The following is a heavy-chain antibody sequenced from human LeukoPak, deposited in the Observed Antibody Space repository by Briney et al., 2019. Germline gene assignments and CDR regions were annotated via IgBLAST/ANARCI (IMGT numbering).Heavy chain of an antibody. Sequence: PSETLSLTCTVSGGSLSSSRYYWGWIRQPPGTGLQWIGSVYYSGITYYNPSLKSRVTISVDTSKKQCSLRLSSVTAADTALYYCARVIVGAIAFDYWGQGTLVTVSS. J-gene: IGHJ4*02. V-gene: IGHV4-39*07. CDR1: GGSLSSSRYY. CDR2: VYYSGIT. CDR3: ARVIVGAIAFDY. D-gene: IGHD1-26*01.